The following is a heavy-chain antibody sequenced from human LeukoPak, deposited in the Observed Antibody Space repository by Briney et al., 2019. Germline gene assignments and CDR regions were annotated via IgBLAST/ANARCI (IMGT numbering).Heavy chain of an antibody. CDR1: GYSISSGYY. D-gene: IGHD5-18*01. J-gene: IGHJ4*01. V-gene: IGHV4-38-2*02. CDR3: ANRRGYTYGFFDY. Sequence: PSETLSLTCTVSGYSISSGYYWGWIRQPPGKGLEWIGSIYHSGSTYYNPSLKSRVTISVDTSKNQFSLKLSSVTAADTAVYYCANRRGYTYGFFDYWGQEPWSPSPQ. CDR2: IYHSGST.